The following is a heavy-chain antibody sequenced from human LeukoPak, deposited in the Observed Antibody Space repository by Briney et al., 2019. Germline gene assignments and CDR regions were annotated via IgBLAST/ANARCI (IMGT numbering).Heavy chain of an antibody. V-gene: IGHV3-7*04. Sequence: GGSLRLSCAASGFTFSSYWMSWVRQAPGKGLEWVANIKQDGSEKYCVDSVKGRFTISRDNAKNSLYLQMNSLRAEDTAVYYCARDKGILPRGLWFGELSDPMIDYWGQGTLVTVSS. CDR3: ARDKGILPRGLWFGELSDPMIDY. CDR1: GFTFSSYW. CDR2: IKQDGSEK. J-gene: IGHJ4*02. D-gene: IGHD3-10*01.